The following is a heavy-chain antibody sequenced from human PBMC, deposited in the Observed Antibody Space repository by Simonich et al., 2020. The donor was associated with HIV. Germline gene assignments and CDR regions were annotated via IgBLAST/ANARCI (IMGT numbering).Heavy chain of an antibody. J-gene: IGHJ4*02. CDR2: INHSGNT. CDR1: GGSFSGDY. CDR3: ARGFYQRLYYFDY. V-gene: IGHV4-34*01. D-gene: IGHD2-2*01. Sequence: QVQLQQWGAGLLKPSETLSLTCAVYGGSFSGDYWSWIRQPPGRGLEGIGEINHSGNTNYTPSLKSRVTIAVDTSKNQFSLKLSSVTAADTAVYYCARGFYQRLYYFDYWGQGTLVTVSS.